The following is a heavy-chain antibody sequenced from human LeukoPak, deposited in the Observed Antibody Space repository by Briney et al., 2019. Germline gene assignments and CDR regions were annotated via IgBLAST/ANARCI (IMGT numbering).Heavy chain of an antibody. CDR3: AKGDKEVTAVTRNWFDP. J-gene: IGHJ5*02. D-gene: IGHD4-17*01. V-gene: IGHV3-30-3*01. CDR2: ISYDGSNK. CDR1: GFTFSSYA. Sequence: PGRSLRLSCAASGFTFSSYAMHWVRQAPGKGLEWVAVISYDGSNKYYADSVKGRFTISRDNYKNTLYLQMNSLSAEDTAVYYCAKGDKEVTAVTRNWFDPWGQGTLVTVSS.